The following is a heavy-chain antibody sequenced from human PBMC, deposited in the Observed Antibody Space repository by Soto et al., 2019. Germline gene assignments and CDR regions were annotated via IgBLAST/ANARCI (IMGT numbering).Heavy chain of an antibody. Sequence: LRLSCAASGFTFSSYWMHWVRQAPGKGLVWVSRINSDGSSTSYADSVKGRFTISRDNAKNTLYLQMNSLRAEDTAVYYCASLSGSQYYYYGMDVWGQGTTVTAP. CDR1: GFTFSSYW. J-gene: IGHJ6*02. V-gene: IGHV3-74*01. CDR3: ASLSGSQYYYYGMDV. D-gene: IGHD3-10*01. CDR2: INSDGSST.